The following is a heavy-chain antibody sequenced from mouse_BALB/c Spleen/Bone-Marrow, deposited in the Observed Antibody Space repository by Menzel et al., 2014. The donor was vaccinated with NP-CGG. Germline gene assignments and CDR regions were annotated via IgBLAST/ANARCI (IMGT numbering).Heavy chain of an antibody. Sequence: QVQLKESGAELVKPGASVKLSCKASGYTFTSYYMYWVKQRPGQGLGWIGEITPSNGDTNFNEKFKSKATLTVDKSSSTAYMQLSSLTSEDSAVYYCSREGAYWGQGTLVTVSA. CDR1: GYTFTSYY. V-gene: IGHV1S81*02. J-gene: IGHJ3*01. CDR3: SREGAY. CDR2: ITPSNGDT.